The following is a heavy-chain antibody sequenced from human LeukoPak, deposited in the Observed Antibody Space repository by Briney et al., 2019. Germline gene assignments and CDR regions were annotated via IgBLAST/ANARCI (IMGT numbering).Heavy chain of an antibody. Sequence: SETLSLTCAVSGASISGSGYYWGWIRQPPGKGLEWIGNIYYSGSTYYNASLQSRVTISIDTSKNQFSLKLSSVTAADTAVYYCARAQYSSSWYVRYWFDPWGQGTLVTVSS. V-gene: IGHV4-39*07. CDR2: IYYSGST. J-gene: IGHJ5*02. CDR3: ARAQYSSSWYVRYWFDP. D-gene: IGHD6-13*01. CDR1: GASISGSGYY.